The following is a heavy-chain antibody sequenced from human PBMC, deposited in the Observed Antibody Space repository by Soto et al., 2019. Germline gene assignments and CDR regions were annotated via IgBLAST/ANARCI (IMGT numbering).Heavy chain of an antibody. CDR1: GYSFAGYW. V-gene: IGHV5-10-1*01. CDR2: IDPSDSQT. CDR3: ARQIYDSDKAPNFQYYFDS. J-gene: IGHJ4*02. Sequence: GESLKISCKGSGYSFAGYWITWVRQKPGKGLEWMGRIDPSDSQTYYSPSFRGHVTISATKSITTVFLQWSSLRASDTAMYYCARQIYDSDKAPNFQYYFDSWGQGTPVTVYS. D-gene: IGHD3-22*01.